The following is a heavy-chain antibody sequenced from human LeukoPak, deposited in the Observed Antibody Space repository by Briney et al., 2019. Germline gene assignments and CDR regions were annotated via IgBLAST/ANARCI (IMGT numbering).Heavy chain of an antibody. CDR3: ARDDSGSYRGYYYYYMDV. V-gene: IGHV4-4*07. J-gene: IGHJ6*03. CDR2: IYTSGST. D-gene: IGHD1-26*01. CDR1: GGSISSYY. Sequence: ASETLSLTCTVSGGSISSYYWSWIRQPAGKGLEWIGRIYTSGSTNYNPSLKSRVTTSVDTSKNQFSLKLSSVTAADTAVYYCARDDSGSYRGYYYYYMDVWGKGTTVTVSS.